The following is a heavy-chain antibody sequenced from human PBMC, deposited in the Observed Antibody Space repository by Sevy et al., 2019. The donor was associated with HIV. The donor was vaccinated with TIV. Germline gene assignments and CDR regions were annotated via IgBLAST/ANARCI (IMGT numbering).Heavy chain of an antibody. D-gene: IGHD6-6*01. CDR2: IYYSGST. CDR3: AGAVQDDYYALDV. V-gene: IGHV4-59*01. J-gene: IGHJ6*02. CDR1: GDSISGYY. Sequence: SETLCLTCTVSGDSISGYYWSWIRQPPGKGLEWIGYIYYSGSTNYNSSLKRRVAISVDTYKNQFSLKLRSMTAADTAVYYCAGAVQDDYYALDVWGQGTTVTVSS.